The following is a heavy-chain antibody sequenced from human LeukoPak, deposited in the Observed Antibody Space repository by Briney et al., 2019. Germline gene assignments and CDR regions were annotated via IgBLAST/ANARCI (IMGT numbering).Heavy chain of an antibody. CDR2: ISSSGSTI. V-gene: IGHV3-11*04. CDR1: GFTFSDYY. Sequence: GGSLRLSCAASGFTFSDYYMSWIRQAPGKGLEWVSYISSSGSTIYYADSVKGRFTISRDNAKNSLYLQMNSLRAEDTAVYFCARDAGYSYYFYYMDVWGKGTTVTVSS. CDR3: ARDAGYSYYFYYMDV. J-gene: IGHJ6*03.